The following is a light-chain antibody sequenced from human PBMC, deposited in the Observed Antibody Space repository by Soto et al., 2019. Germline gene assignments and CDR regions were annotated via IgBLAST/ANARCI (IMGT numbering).Light chain of an antibody. J-gene: IGLJ1*01. V-gene: IGLV2-8*01. CDR3: SSYAGSNNLKV. CDR1: SSDVGGYNY. CDR2: EVS. Sequence: ALTQPPSASGSPGQSVTISCTGTSSDVGGYNYVSWYQQHPGKAPKLMIYEVSKRPSGVPDRFSGSKSGNTASLTVSGLQAEDEADYYCSSYAGSNNLKVFGTGTKVTVL.